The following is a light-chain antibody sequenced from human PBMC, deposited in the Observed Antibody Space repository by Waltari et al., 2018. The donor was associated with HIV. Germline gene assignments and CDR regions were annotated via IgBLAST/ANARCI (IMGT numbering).Light chain of an antibody. Sequence: DIQMTQSPSSLSASVGDRVTITCQASHDIQEFVNWYQQKPGNAPKLLIHDASKFETEVPSRFSGSGSGTHFTFTISRLQPEDIATYYCQEYDAVPPWTFGQGTKVEIK. J-gene: IGKJ1*01. CDR2: DAS. V-gene: IGKV1-33*01. CDR1: HDIQEF. CDR3: QEYDAVPPWT.